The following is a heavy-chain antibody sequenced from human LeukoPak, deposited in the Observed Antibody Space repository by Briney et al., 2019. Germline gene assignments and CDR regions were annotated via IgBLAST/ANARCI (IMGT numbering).Heavy chain of an antibody. CDR1: GVTLSSYA. Sequence: HPGGSLRLSCTASGVTLSSYAMSWARQAPGKGLEWVLAIRGGGTYTYYADSVKGRFTVSRENSKSTVYLQMNSLRVEDTAIYYCARDERAAFDSWGQGTLVTVSS. J-gene: IGHJ4*02. D-gene: IGHD1-1*01. CDR3: ARDERAAFDS. CDR2: IRGGGTYT. V-gene: IGHV3-23*01.